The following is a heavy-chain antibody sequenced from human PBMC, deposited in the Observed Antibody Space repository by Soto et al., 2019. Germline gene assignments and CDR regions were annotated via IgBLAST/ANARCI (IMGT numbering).Heavy chain of an antibody. V-gene: IGHV3-23*01. J-gene: IGHJ4*02. CDR2: ISGSGGST. CDR3: AKGWWLEYYFDY. CDR1: GFTFSSYA. D-gene: IGHD2-8*02. Sequence: GGPLRLSCAASGFTFSSYAMSWVRQAPGKGLEWVSAISGSGGSTYYADSVKGRFTISRDNSKNTLYLQMNSLRAEDTAVYYCAKGWWLEYYFDYWGQGTLVTVSS.